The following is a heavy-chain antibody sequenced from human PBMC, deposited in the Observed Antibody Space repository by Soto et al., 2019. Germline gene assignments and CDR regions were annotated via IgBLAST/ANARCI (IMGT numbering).Heavy chain of an antibody. Sequence: GSLRLSCAASGFTFSSYIMNWVRQAPGKGLEWVSYISSSSRTIYYADSVKGRFTISRDNAKNSLYLQMNSLRAEDTAVYFCTKGSHYDILTAYHAFDFWGPGTLVTVSS. V-gene: IGHV3-48*01. J-gene: IGHJ4*02. D-gene: IGHD3-9*01. CDR1: GFTFSSYI. CDR3: TKGSHYDILTAYHAFDF. CDR2: ISSSSRTI.